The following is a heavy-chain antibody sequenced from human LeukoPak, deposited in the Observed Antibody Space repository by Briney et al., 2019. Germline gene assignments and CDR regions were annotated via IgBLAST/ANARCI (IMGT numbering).Heavy chain of an antibody. D-gene: IGHD6-13*01. Sequence: GGSLRLSCAASGFTFSSYAMTWVRQAPGKGLEWVSAISGSGDSTNYADSVKGRFTIARDNSKNTLYLQMNSLRAEDTAVYYCARNRAGYSSSWYNYWGQGTLVTVSS. V-gene: IGHV3-23*01. CDR3: ARNRAGYSSSWYNY. CDR1: GFTFSSYA. J-gene: IGHJ4*02. CDR2: ISGSGDST.